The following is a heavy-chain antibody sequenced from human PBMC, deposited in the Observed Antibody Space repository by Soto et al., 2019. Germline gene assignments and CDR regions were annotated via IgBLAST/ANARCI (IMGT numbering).Heavy chain of an antibody. CDR1: GFTFSSYG. CDR3: AKMVVVITEYYFDY. CDR2: ISYDGSNK. V-gene: IGHV3-30*18. D-gene: IGHD3-22*01. J-gene: IGHJ4*02. Sequence: GGSLRLSCAASGFTFSSYGMHWVRQAPGKGLEWVAVISYDGSNKYYADSVKGRFTISRDNSKNTLYLQMNSLRAEDTAVYYCAKMVVVITEYYFDYWGQGTLFTVSS.